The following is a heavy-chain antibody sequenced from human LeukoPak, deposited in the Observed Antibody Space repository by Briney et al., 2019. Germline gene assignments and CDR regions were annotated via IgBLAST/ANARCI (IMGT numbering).Heavy chain of an antibody. V-gene: IGHV5-51*01. CDR3: ARPYYYDSSGYYRGAFDI. D-gene: IGHD3-22*01. CDR1: GFSFTSYW. CDR2: IYPGDSDT. Sequence: GESLKISCKGSGFSFTSYWIAWVRQMPGKGLEWMGIIYPGDSDTRYSPSFQGQVTISADKSISTAYLQWSSLKASDTAMYYCARPYYYDSSGYYRGAFDIWGQGTMVTVSS. J-gene: IGHJ3*02.